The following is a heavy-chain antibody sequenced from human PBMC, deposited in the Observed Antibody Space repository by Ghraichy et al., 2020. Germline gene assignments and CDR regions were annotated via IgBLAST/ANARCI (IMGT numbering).Heavy chain of an antibody. Sequence: GGSLRLSCAASGFTFSSYSMNWVRQAPGKGLEWVSYISSSSSTIYYADSVKGRFTISRDNAKNSLYLQMNSLRDEDTAVYYCASGMVRGVNGEVQHWGQGTLVTVSS. D-gene: IGHD3-10*01. CDR1: GFTFSSYS. CDR2: ISSSSSTI. CDR3: ASGMVRGVNGEVQH. J-gene: IGHJ1*01. V-gene: IGHV3-48*02.